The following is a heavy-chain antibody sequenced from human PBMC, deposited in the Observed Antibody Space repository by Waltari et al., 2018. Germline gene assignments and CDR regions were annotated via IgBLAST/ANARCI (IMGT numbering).Heavy chain of an antibody. Sequence: QVQLVQSGAEVTKPGASVKVSCKASGYSFTDNYIHWIRQAPGQGLEWMGWINQNNGDTSYAQKFKGRVTMTRDTSISTAYMELSGLRSDETAMFYCARVNNYYDSIGRDWFDPWGQGTLVTVSS. CDR2: INQNNGDT. CDR1: GYSFTDNY. V-gene: IGHV1-2*02. J-gene: IGHJ5*02. CDR3: ARVNNYYDSIGRDWFDP. D-gene: IGHD3-22*01.